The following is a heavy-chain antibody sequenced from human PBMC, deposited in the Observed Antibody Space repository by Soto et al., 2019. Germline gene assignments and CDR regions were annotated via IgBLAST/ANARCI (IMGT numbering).Heavy chain of an antibody. D-gene: IGHD6-13*01. J-gene: IGHJ6*02. CDR3: EKDAYGYSSRWPEYYYYGMDV. CDR2: ISGSGGST. V-gene: IGHV3-23*01. Sequence: PRGSLRLSCAASGFTFSSYAMSWVRQAPGKGLEWVSAISGSGGSTYYADSVKGRFTISRDNSKNTLYLQMNSLRAEDTAVYYCEKDAYGYSSRWPEYYYYGMDVWGQGTTVYVS. CDR1: GFTFSSYA.